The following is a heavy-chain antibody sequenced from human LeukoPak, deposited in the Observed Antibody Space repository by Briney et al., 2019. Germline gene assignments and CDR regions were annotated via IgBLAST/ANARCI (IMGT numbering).Heavy chain of an antibody. CDR3: ARGDSCPTY. Sequence: GGSLRLSCAASGFTFSSYEMNWVRQAPGKGLEWVSYISSGGSTIYYADSVKGRFTISRDNAKNSLYLQMNSLRAEDAAVYYCARGDSCPTYWGQGTLVTVSS. CDR1: GFTFSSYE. D-gene: IGHD2-15*01. J-gene: IGHJ4*02. V-gene: IGHV3-48*03. CDR2: ISSGGSTI.